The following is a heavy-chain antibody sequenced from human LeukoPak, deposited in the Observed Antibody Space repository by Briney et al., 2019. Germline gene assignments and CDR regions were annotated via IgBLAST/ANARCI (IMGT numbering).Heavy chain of an antibody. Sequence: DSVKVSCKASGYTFTSYDINWVRQATGQGLELMGWMNPNSGNTGYAQKFQGRVTMTRNTSISTAYMELSSLRSEDTAVYYCARRPAGSVVTPKARFDYWGQGTPVTVSS. D-gene: IGHD2-21*02. CDR2: MNPNSGNT. CDR3: ARRPAGSVVTPKARFDY. V-gene: IGHV1-8*01. J-gene: IGHJ4*02. CDR1: GYTFTSYD.